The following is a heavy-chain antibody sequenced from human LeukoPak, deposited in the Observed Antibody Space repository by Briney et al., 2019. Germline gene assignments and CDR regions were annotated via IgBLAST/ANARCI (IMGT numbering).Heavy chain of an antibody. J-gene: IGHJ4*02. Sequence: SETLPLTCTVSGGSISSYYWSWIRQPPGKGLEWIGNIYYSGSTNYNPSLKSRVTISVDTSKNQFSLKLSSVTAADTAVYYCVRVGDSSGWYFYFDYWGQGTLVTVSS. CDR3: VRVGDSSGWYFYFDY. D-gene: IGHD6-19*01. CDR1: GGSISSYY. CDR2: IYYSGST. V-gene: IGHV4-59*01.